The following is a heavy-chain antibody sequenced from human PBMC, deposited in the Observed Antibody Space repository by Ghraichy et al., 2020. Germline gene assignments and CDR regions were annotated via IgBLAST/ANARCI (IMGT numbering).Heavy chain of an antibody. CDR2: IVVGSGNT. D-gene: IGHD3-3*01. CDR1: GFTFTSSA. V-gene: IGHV1-58*01. CDR3: AAASIHDFWSGYYNYYYYGMDV. Sequence: SVKVSCKASGFTFTSSAVQWVRQARGQRLEWIGWIVVGSGNTNYAQKFQERVTITRDMSTSTAYMELSSLRSEDTAVYYCAAASIHDFWSGYYNYYYYGMDVWGQGTTVTVSS. J-gene: IGHJ6*02.